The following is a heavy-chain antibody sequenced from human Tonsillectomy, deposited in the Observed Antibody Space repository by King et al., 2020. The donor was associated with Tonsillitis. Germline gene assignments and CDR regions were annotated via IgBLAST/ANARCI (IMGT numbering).Heavy chain of an antibody. J-gene: IGHJ4*02. CDR2: INHSGRP. CDR1: GGSFSGYY. CDR3: ARGRGMATITGSLDY. Sequence: VQLQQWGAGLLKPSETLSLTCAVYGGSFSGYYWSWIRQPPGKGLEWIGEINHSGRPNYNPSLKSRVTISVDTSKNQLSLKLSYLTAADTAVYYCARGRGMATITGSLDYWGQGALGTVSS. D-gene: IGHD5-24*01. V-gene: IGHV4-34*01.